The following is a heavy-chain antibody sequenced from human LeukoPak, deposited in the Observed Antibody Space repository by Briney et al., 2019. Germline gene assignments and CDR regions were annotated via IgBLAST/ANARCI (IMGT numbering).Heavy chain of an antibody. Sequence: GGSLRLSCAASGFTFSSYWMHWVAQAPGKGLGWVSRINSDGSSTKYADSVKGRFTISRDKAKKTLYLQMNRLRAEDTAVYYCARDYYYYGIYVWGQGTTVTVSS. CDR2: INSDGSST. V-gene: IGHV3-74*01. J-gene: IGHJ6*02. CDR3: ARDYYYYGIYV. CDR1: GFTFSSYW.